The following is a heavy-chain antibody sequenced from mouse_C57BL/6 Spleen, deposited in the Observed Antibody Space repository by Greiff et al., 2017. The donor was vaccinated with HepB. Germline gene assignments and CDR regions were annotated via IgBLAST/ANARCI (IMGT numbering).Heavy chain of an antibody. D-gene: IGHD1-1*01. V-gene: IGHV5-17*01. CDR2: ISSGSSTI. CDR1: GFTFSDYG. CDR3: ARRFYYYDYFDY. Sequence: DVKLVESGGGLVKPGGSLKLSCAASGFTFSDYGMHWVRQAPEKGLEWVAYISSGSSTIYYADKVKGRFTISRDNAKNTLFLQMTSLRSEVTAMYYCARRFYYYDYFDYWGQGTTLTVSS. J-gene: IGHJ2*01.